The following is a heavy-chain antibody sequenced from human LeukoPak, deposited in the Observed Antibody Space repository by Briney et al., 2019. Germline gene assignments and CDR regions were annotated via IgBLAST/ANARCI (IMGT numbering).Heavy chain of an antibody. D-gene: IGHD4-23*01. J-gene: IGHJ4*02. Sequence: PSETLSLTCTVSGGSISSSSYYWGWIRQPPGKGLEWIGSIYYSGSTYYNPSLKSRVTISVDTSKNQFSLKLSSVTAADTAVCYCARGGGKIDYWGQGTLVTVSS. CDR1: GGSISSSSYY. CDR3: ARGGGKIDY. V-gene: IGHV4-39*07. CDR2: IYYSGST.